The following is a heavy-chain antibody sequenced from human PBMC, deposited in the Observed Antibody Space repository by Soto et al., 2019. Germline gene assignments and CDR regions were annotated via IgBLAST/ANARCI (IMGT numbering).Heavy chain of an antibody. CDR3: ARSAGGEYCSSPSCPNWFDP. Sequence: PSETVSLTCAVSCGSISSSNWWRWVRQPAGRGLGGIGEINHSGSTNHNPSLKSRVTISVARSKNQFSLKLSSVTAADTAVYYCARSAGGEYCSSPSCPNWFDPWGQGTLVTVSS. CDR2: INHSGST. V-gene: IGHV4-4*02. J-gene: IGHJ5*02. CDR1: CGSISSSNW. D-gene: IGHD2-2*01.